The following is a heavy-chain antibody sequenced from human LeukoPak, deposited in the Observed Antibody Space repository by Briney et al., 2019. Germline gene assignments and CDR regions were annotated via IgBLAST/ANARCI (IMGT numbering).Heavy chain of an antibody. J-gene: IGHJ5*02. CDR3: ARLGLEVGGPNWFDP. CDR1: GFSFSSNW. D-gene: IGHD1-1*01. Sequence: GGSLRLSCAAPGFSFSSNWMGWVRQAPGKGLEWVAHIKRDGSQKYYLDSVKGRFTISRDNAKNSLYLQMNSLRVEDTAVHYCARLGLEVGGPNWFDPWGQGTLVTVSS. V-gene: IGHV3-7*01. CDR2: IKRDGSQK.